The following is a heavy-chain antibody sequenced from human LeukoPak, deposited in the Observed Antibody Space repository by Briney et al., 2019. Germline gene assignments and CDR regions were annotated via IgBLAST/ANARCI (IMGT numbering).Heavy chain of an antibody. Sequence: GGSLRLSCVGSGFTFSRYWLNWVRQAPGKGLEWVANMNQDGSEIYYLDSVKGRFTISRDNAKNTLYLQMNSLRAEDTAIYYCFREGGDWGQGTLVTVSS. CDR2: MNQDGSEI. J-gene: IGHJ4*02. CDR1: GFTFSRYW. V-gene: IGHV3-7*01. D-gene: IGHD3-10*01. CDR3: FREGGD.